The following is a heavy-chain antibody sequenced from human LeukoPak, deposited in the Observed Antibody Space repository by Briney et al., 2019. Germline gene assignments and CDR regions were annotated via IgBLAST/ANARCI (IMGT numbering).Heavy chain of an antibody. J-gene: IGHJ4*02. CDR2: INHSGST. V-gene: IGHV4-34*01. Sequence: SETLSLTCAVYGGSFSGYYWSWIRQPPGKGLEWIGEINHSGSTNYNPSLKSRVTISVDTSKNQFSLKLSSVTAADTAVYYCARGVVVAATHFDYWGQGTLVTVSS. CDR3: ARGVVVAATHFDY. CDR1: GGSFSGYY. D-gene: IGHD2-15*01.